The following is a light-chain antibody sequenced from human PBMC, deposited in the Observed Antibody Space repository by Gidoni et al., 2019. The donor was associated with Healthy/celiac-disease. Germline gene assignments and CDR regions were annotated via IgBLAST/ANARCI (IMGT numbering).Light chain of an antibody. V-gene: IGLV3-1*01. CDR1: KLGHKY. CDR3: QAWDSSTVV. J-gene: IGLJ2*01. CDR2: QDS. Sequence: SYELPHPPSVSVPPGQTASITCSGDKLGHKYACWYQQKPGQSPVLVSYQDSKRPSGIPERFSGSNSRSTATLTISGTQAMDEADYYCQAWDSSTVVFGGGTKLTVL.